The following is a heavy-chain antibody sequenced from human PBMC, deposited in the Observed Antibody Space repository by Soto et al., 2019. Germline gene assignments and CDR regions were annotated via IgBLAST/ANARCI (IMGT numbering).Heavy chain of an antibody. V-gene: IGHV4-31*03. J-gene: IGHJ3*02. CDR3: ESFKGGAAAGIIAFDI. CDR2: IYYSGST. D-gene: IGHD6-13*01. Sequence: QVQLQESGPGLVKPSQTLSLTCTVSGGSISSGGYYWSWIRQHPGKGLEWIGYIYYSGSTYYNPSLKSRVTISVDTSKNQSSLKLSSVTAADTAVYYCESFKGGAAAGIIAFDIWGQGTMVTVSS. CDR1: GGSISSGGYY.